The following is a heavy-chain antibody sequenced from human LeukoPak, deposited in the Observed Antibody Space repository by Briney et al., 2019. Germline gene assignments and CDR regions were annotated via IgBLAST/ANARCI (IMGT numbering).Heavy chain of an antibody. CDR2: INQYVSEK. CDR3: ARIKSQGVVVPLLRSTYYFDY. Sequence: PGGSLRLSCAASGFTFSSYWVTWVRQAPGKGLEWVANINQYVSEKYYVDSVKGRFTISRDNAKNSLYLQMNSLRVEDTAVYYCARIKSQGVVVPLLRSTYYFDYWGQGTLVTVSS. CDR1: GFTFSSYW. J-gene: IGHJ4*02. D-gene: IGHD2-21*01. V-gene: IGHV3-7*01.